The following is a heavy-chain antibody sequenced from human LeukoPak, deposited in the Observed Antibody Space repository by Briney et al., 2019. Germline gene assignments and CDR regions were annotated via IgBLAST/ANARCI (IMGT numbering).Heavy chain of an antibody. Sequence: GGSLRLSCAASRFTFSSYSMNWVRQAPGKGLEWVSSISSSSSYIYYADSVKGRFTISRDNAKNSLYLQMNSLRAEGTAVYYCARDRADIVAPDYWGQGTLVTVSS. CDR1: RFTFSSYS. J-gene: IGHJ4*02. CDR3: ARDRADIVAPDY. V-gene: IGHV3-21*01. CDR2: ISSSSSYI. D-gene: IGHD5-12*01.